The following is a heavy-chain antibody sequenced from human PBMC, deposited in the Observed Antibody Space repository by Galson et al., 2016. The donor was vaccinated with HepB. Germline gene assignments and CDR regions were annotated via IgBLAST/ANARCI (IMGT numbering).Heavy chain of an antibody. J-gene: IGHJ2*01. Sequence: SVKVSCKASGYTFTNYDIIWVRQASGQGLEWMGWMNPNSGHTGYAQKFQGRVTMTRNTSITTVYMDLTSLTSEDTAVYFCARDKRHHYYGLESRGKGYFDLWGRGTRTTVSS. D-gene: IGHD3-10*01. CDR1: GYTFTNYD. V-gene: IGHV1-8*01. CDR2: MNPNSGHT. CDR3: ARDKRHHYYGLESRGKGYFDL.